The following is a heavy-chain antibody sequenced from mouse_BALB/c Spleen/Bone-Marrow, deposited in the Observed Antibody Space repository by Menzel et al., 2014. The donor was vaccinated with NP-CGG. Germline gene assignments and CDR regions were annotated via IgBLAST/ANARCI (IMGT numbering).Heavy chain of an antibody. D-gene: IGHD4-1*01. V-gene: IGHV7-3*02. CDR3: ARDMGGILFDS. CDR1: GFTFTDYY. J-gene: IGHJ2*01. CDR2: IRNKANGYTT. Sequence: EVKLVDSGGGLVQPGGSLRLSSATSGFTFTDYYMNWVRQPPGEALEWLAFIRNKANGYTTEYSASVKGRFTISRDNSQSILYLHMNTLRAEDSATYYCARDMGGILFDSWGQGTTLTVSS.